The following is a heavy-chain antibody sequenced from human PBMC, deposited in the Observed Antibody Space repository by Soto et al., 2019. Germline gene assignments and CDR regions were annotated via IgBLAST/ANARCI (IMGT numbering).Heavy chain of an antibody. CDR2: IYSGGST. CDR1: GFPVSGNY. V-gene: IGHV3-53*01. Sequence: GGSLRLSCAASGFPVSGNYMSWVRQAPGKGLEWVSVIYSGGSTYYAEFVKGRFTISRDNSKNTLYLQMNSLRAEDTAVYYCARAPNDYSSGWAAGSDHWGQGTLVTVSS. D-gene: IGHD6-19*01. CDR3: ARAPNDYSSGWAAGSDH. J-gene: IGHJ4*02.